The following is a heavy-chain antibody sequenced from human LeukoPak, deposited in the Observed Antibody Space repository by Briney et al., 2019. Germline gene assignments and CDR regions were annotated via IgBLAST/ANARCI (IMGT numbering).Heavy chain of an antibody. D-gene: IGHD2-2*01. CDR3: ARGGLVVPAAMRTNYYYYGMDV. CDR1: GFTFSSYW. CDR2: IKQDGSEK. J-gene: IGHJ6*02. Sequence: PGGSLRLSCAASGFTFSSYWMSWVRQAPGKGLEWVANIKQDGSEKYYVDSVKGRFTISRDNAKNSLYLQMNSLRAEDTAVYYCARGGLVVPAAMRTNYYYYGMDVWGQGTTVTVSS. V-gene: IGHV3-7*01.